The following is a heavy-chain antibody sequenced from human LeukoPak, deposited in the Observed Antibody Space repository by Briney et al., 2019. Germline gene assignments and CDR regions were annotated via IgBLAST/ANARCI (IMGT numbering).Heavy chain of an antibody. D-gene: IGHD4-23*01. CDR3: ARLPDYGGNSVADI. CDR2: IIPIFGIV. V-gene: IGHV1-69*13. Sequence: ASVKVSCKASGGTFNSYAISWVRQSPGQGLEWMRGIIPIFGIVNYAPKFQGRVTITADESTSTAYMDLSSLRSEDTALYYCARLPDYGGNSVADIWGQGTLVTVSS. CDR1: GGTFNSYA. J-gene: IGHJ4*02.